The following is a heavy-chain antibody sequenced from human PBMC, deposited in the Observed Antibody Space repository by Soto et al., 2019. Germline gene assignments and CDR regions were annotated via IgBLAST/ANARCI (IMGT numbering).Heavy chain of an antibody. Sequence: GESLKISCKGSGYSLTSYWIGWVRQMPGKGLEWMGIIYPGDSDTRYSPSFQGQVTISADKSISTAYLQWSSLKASDTAMYYCARSAMYYYYYMDVWGKGTTVTVSS. CDR2: IYPGDSDT. J-gene: IGHJ6*03. CDR1: GYSLTSYW. D-gene: IGHD2-2*01. V-gene: IGHV5-51*01. CDR3: ARSAMYYYYYMDV.